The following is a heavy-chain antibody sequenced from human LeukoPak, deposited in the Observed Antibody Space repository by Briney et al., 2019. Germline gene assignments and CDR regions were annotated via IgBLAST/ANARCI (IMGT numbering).Heavy chain of an antibody. D-gene: IGHD3-16*01. CDR2: INHSGST. CDR1: GGSFSGYY. CDR3: ARGAFGGYYYYYYGMDV. V-gene: IGHV4-34*01. J-gene: IGHJ6*02. Sequence: SETLSLTCAVYGGSFSGYYWSWIRQPPGKGLEWIGEINHSGSTNYNPSLKSRVTISVDTSKNQFSLKLSSVTAADTAVYYRARGAFGGYYYYYYGMDVWGQGTTVTVSS.